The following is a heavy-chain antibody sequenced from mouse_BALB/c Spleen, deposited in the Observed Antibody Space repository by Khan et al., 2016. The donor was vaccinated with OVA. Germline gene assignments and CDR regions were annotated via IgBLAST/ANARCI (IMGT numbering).Heavy chain of an antibody. CDR3: ASYRYDYFDY. J-gene: IGHJ2*01. D-gene: IGHD2-14*01. Sequence: QVQLQQSGAELARPGASVKLSCKASGYTFTSYWMPWVKQRPGQGLEWIGTIYPGDGDTRYTQKFKGRSTFTADKSSSTPYLQLSSLASEDSAVYYCASYRYDYFDYWGQGTMLTVSA. V-gene: IGHV1-87*01. CDR1: GYTFTSYW. CDR2: IYPGDGDT.